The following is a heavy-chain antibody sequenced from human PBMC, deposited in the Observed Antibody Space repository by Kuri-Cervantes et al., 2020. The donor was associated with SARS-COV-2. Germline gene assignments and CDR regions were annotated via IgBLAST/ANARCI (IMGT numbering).Heavy chain of an antibody. D-gene: IGHD1-1*01. J-gene: IGHJ4*02. CDR1: GFTFSSYS. CDR3: VRDGDHWNFDY. CDR2: ISYDGSNK. V-gene: IGHV3-30*03. Sequence: GESLKISCAASGFTFSSYSMNWVRQAPGKGLEWVAVISYDGSNKYYADSVKGRFTISRDNAKNMLFLQMNSLRAEDTAVYYCVRDGDHWNFDYWDQGTLVTVSS.